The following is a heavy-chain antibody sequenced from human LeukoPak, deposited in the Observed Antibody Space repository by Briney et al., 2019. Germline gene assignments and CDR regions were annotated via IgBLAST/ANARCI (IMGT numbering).Heavy chain of an antibody. CDR1: GDSISNYY. J-gene: IGHJ3*02. Sequence: SETLSLTCTVSGDSISNYYWSWIRQPPGKGLEWIGNIHYSGSTNYNPSLKSRVTISVDTSKNQFSLKLSSVTAADTAVYYCARAVGADAFDIWGQGTMVTVSS. V-gene: IGHV4-59*01. CDR2: IHYSGST. CDR3: ARAVGADAFDI. D-gene: IGHD1-26*01.